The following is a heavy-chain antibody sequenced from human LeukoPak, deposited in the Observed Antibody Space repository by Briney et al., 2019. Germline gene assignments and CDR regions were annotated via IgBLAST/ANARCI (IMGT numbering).Heavy chain of an antibody. CDR3: ASRGIAVAGTRVFDP. Sequence: GGSLRLSCAASGFTFSDYYMSWIRQAPGKGLEWVSYISSSGSTIYYADSVKGRFTISRDNAKNTLYLQMNSLRAEDTAVYYCASRGIAVAGTRVFDPWGQGTLVTVSS. D-gene: IGHD6-19*01. J-gene: IGHJ5*02. CDR2: ISSSGSTI. V-gene: IGHV3-11*01. CDR1: GFTFSDYY.